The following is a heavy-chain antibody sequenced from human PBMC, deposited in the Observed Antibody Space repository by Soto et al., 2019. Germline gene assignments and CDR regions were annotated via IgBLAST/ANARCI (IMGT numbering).Heavy chain of an antibody. V-gene: IGHV5-51*01. CDR3: AISIYGTGGYYSDY. CDR2: IYPYDADT. Sequence: GEYLKISCKASCYTFTKDWIACVRQMSGKGLEWVGVIYPYDADTTYGPTFQGQVTISADKSLNTAYLQWRSLEVSDTAMYFCAISIYGTGGYYSDYWGQGILITLSS. CDR1: CYTFTKDW. J-gene: IGHJ4*02. D-gene: IGHD3-10*01.